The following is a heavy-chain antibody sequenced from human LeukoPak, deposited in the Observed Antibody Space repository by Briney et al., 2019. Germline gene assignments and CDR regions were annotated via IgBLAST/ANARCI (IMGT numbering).Heavy chain of an antibody. D-gene: IGHD6-6*01. J-gene: IGHJ4*02. CDR3: TRDEDFYSSSSDY. CDR1: GFTFSSYA. V-gene: IGHV3-30*04. CDR2: ISYDGSNK. Sequence: GGSLRLSCAASGFTFSSYAMHWVRQAPGKGLEWVAVISYDGSNKYYADSVKGRFTISRDNSKNTLYLQMNSLRAEDTAVYYCTRDEDFYSSSSDYWGQGTLVTVSS.